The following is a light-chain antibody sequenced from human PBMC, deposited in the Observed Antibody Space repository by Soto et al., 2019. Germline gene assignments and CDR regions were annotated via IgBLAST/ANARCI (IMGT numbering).Light chain of an antibody. Sequence: QAVVTQPPSVSAAPGQKVTISCSGSTSNIENSFLSWYQQLPGAAPKLLIYENDKRPSGIPDRFSGSKSGTSATLDFTGLQTGDEADYYCATWDNSLSVWVFGGGTKVTVL. V-gene: IGLV1-51*01. J-gene: IGLJ3*02. CDR2: END. CDR1: TSNIENSF. CDR3: ATWDNSLSVWV.